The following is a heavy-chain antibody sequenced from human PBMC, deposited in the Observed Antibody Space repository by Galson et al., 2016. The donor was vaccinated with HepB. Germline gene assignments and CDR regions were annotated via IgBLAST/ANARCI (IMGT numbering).Heavy chain of an antibody. J-gene: IGHJ4*02. D-gene: IGHD6-19*01. CDR2: IDWDDDK. V-gene: IGHV2-70*13. Sequence: PALVKPTQTLTLTCAFSGFSPNTTGMCVSWIRQPPGKALEWLALIDWDDDKYYTPSLKARLTISKHTSENQVVLTMTDMDPVDTATYYCARAYTTGWSDWGQGTLVTVSS. CDR3: ARAYTTGWSD. CDR1: GFSPNTTGMC.